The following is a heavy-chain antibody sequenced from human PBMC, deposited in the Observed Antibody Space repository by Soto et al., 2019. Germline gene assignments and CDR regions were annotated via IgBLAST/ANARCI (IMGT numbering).Heavy chain of an antibody. Sequence: SETLSLTCTVSGGSISSGGYYWSWIRQHPGKGLEWIGYIYYSGSTYYNPSLKSRVTISVDTSKNQFSLKLSSVTAADTAVYYCARYSGSSVSDQNWFDPWGQGTLVTVSS. D-gene: IGHD2-15*01. CDR2: IYYSGST. CDR1: GGSISSGGYY. J-gene: IGHJ5*02. V-gene: IGHV4-31*03. CDR3: ARYSGSSVSDQNWFDP.